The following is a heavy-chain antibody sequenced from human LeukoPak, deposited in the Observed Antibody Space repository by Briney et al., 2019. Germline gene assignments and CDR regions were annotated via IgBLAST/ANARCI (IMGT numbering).Heavy chain of an antibody. J-gene: IGHJ4*02. V-gene: IGHV3-15*01. CDR2: ILSKAGGETT. D-gene: IGHD6-13*01. Sequence: GGSLRLSCATSGFSFCGAWMSWVRQAPGKGLEWVGRILSKAGGETTDYAAPVKGRFTISRDDSRNTVYLQMKSPKIEDTAVYYCCTHHTSSRCIYWGQGTLVTVSS. CDR3: CTHHTSSRCIY. CDR1: GFSFCGAW.